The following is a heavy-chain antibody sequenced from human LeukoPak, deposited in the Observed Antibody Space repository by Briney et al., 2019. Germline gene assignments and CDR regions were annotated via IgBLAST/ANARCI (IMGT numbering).Heavy chain of an antibody. J-gene: IGHJ3*02. CDR1: GGSIRSLY. D-gene: IGHD6-6*01. CDR3: ARRRSRSSLVFAFDI. V-gene: IGHV4-59*11. Sequence: WETLSLTWTGFGGSIRSLYWRWIRQPPGKGLGWVRCIYYSGRTNYIRSLRSRVTLSVETSKNQFSLKLNSATAADTAVYYCARRRSRSSLVFAFDIWGQGPMVTVSS. CDR2: IYYSGRT.